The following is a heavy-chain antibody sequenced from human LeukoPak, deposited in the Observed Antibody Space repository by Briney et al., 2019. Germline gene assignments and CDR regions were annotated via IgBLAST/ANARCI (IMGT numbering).Heavy chain of an antibody. J-gene: IGHJ4*02. CDR2: RSYGWSNK. V-gene: IGHV3-30*07. CDR1: IFTFSIYA. Sequence: SLPYASSIFTFSIYAILGVRQSPDKGREGVAVRSYGWSNKYYADAAEGRFTISRDNSKNTLYLEMKTQSSGDTGVFFWAREQQGGYTTSPLHSSGQGGLVTASS. D-gene: IGHD6-13*01. CDR3: AREQQGGYTTSPLHS.